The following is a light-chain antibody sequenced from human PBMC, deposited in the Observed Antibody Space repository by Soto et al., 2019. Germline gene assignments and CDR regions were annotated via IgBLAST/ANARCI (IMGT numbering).Light chain of an antibody. Sequence: EIVFTQSPGTLSLSPGERATLSCRASQSVPSNYLAWYKQNPGQAPRLLIYGASSRATGIPDRFSGSGSGTEFTLTISRLEPEDFEVYYCQQYGSSLITFGQGTRLEI. CDR3: QQYGSSLIT. CDR1: QSVPSNY. V-gene: IGKV3-20*01. J-gene: IGKJ5*01. CDR2: GAS.